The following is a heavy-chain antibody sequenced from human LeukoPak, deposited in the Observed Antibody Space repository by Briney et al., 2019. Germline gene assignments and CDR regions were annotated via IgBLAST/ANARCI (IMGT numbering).Heavy chain of an antibody. D-gene: IGHD4-17*01. J-gene: IGHJ3*02. V-gene: IGHV4-4*02. CDR3: ASLTTVTDAFDI. CDR1: GDSISSNNW. Sequence: PSETLSLTCAVSGDSISSNNWWSWVRQPPGKGLEWIGEVYHGGSANYNPSPKSRVTISVDKSKNQFSLKLSSVTAADTAVYYCASLTTVTDAFDIWGQGTMVTVSS. CDR2: VYHGGSA.